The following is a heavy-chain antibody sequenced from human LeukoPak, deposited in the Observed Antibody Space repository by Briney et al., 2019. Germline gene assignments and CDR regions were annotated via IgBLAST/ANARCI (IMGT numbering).Heavy chain of an antibody. V-gene: IGHV3-33*01. J-gene: IGHJ4*02. CDR2: IWFDGSNQ. D-gene: IGHD5-18*01. Sequence: GGSLRLSCAASGFIFSSYAMHWVRRAPGKGPEWVAIIWFDGSNQYYAESAEGRLTVSRDNSKNTLYLQMNSLRAEDTAVYSCARGLGYSYGYGIDYWGQGTLVIASS. CDR1: GFIFSSYA. CDR3: ARGLGYSYGYGIDY.